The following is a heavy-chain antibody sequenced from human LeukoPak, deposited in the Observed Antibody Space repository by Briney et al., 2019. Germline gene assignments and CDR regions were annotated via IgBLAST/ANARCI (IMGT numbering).Heavy chain of an antibody. Sequence: KSSETLSLICTVSGGSISSYYWSWIRQPPGKGLERIGYIYDSGSTNYNPSLKSRVTISVDTSKNQFSLKLSSVTAADTAVYYCACLTTADAFDIWGQGTMVTVSS. CDR3: ACLTTADAFDI. CDR2: IYDSGST. CDR1: GGSISSYY. V-gene: IGHV4-59*01. J-gene: IGHJ3*02. D-gene: IGHD3-22*01.